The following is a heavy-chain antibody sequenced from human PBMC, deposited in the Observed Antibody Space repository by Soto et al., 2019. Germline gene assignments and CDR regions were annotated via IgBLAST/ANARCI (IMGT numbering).Heavy chain of an antibody. CDR3: ARLSGSYRDNDAFDI. CDR2: IDPSDSYT. CDR1: GYKFTSYW. V-gene: IGHV5-10-1*01. D-gene: IGHD1-26*01. Sequence: GESLKISCEGSGYKFTSYWISWVRQMPGKGLEWMGRIDPSDSYTNYSPSFQGHATISADKSISTAYLQWSSLKASDTAIYYCARLSGSYRDNDAFDIWGQGTMVTV. J-gene: IGHJ3*02.